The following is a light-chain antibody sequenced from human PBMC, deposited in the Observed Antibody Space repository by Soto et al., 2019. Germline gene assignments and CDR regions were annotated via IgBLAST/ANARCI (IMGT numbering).Light chain of an antibody. CDR1: QSLLFINGYNY. CDR2: LGS. CDR3: MQALQAPGT. Sequence: DVVMTQSPLSLPVTPGEPASISCRSSQSLLFINGYNYLDWYLQKPGQSPQLLIYLGSNRASGVPDRFSGSGSGIDFTLKISRVEADDVGVYYCMQALQAPGTFGQGTKLEIK. V-gene: IGKV2-28*01. J-gene: IGKJ2*02.